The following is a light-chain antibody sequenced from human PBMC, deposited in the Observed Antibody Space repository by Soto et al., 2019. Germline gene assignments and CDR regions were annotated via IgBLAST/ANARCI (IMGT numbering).Light chain of an antibody. CDR1: QGIRNS. CDR2: AAS. CDR3: QKHSSVPFT. V-gene: IGKV1-27*01. Sequence: DIQMTQSPSFLSASVGDRVTITCRASQGIRNSLAWYQHKPGKVPKLLIYAASTLYSGVSARFSGSGSGTDFTLTIGSLQPEEGAVYYCQKHSSVPFTFGGGTKVEIK. J-gene: IGKJ4*01.